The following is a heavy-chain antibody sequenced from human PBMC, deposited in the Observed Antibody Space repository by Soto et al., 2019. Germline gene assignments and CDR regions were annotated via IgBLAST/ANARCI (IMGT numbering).Heavy chain of an antibody. J-gene: IGHJ4*02. CDR1: GGSISSGGYS. Sequence: PSETLSLTCAVSGGSISSGGYSWSWIRQPPGKGLEWIGEAHHSGRTNYNPSLKSRVTISVDRSQNHFSLQLTSVTAADTAVYYCARSEATALDYWGQGTLVTVPS. CDR2: AHHSGRT. V-gene: IGHV4-30-2*01. CDR3: ARSEATALDY.